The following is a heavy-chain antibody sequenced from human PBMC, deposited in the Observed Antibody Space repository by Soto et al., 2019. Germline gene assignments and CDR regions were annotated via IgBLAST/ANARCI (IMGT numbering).Heavy chain of an antibody. D-gene: IGHD6-13*01. Sequence: QVQLVESGGGVVQPGRSLRLSCAASGFTFSSYGMHWVRQAPGKGLEWVAVIWYDGSNKYYADSVKGRFTISRDNSKNTLYLQMNSLRAEDTAVYYCARDGSSSWYPFDYWGQGTLVTVSS. CDR1: GFTFSSYG. V-gene: IGHV3-33*01. CDR3: ARDGSSSWYPFDY. CDR2: IWYDGSNK. J-gene: IGHJ4*02.